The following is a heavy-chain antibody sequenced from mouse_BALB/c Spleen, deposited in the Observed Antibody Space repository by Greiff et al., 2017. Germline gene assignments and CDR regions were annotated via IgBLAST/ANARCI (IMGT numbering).Heavy chain of an antibody. CDR3: ARESYDGNRGAY. V-gene: IGHV1-80*01. J-gene: IGHJ3*01. D-gene: IGHD1-1*01. CDR1: GYAFSSYW. Sequence: QVQLQQSGAELVRPGSSVKISCKASGYAFSSYWMNWVKQRPGQGLEWIGQIYPGDGDTNYNGKFKGKATLTADKSSSTAYMQISSLTSEDSAVYICARESYDGNRGAYWGQGTLVTVSA. CDR2: IYPGDGDT.